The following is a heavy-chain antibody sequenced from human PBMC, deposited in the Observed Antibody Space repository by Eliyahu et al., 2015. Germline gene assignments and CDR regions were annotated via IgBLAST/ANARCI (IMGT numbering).Heavy chain of an antibody. D-gene: IGHD3-10*01. CDR1: GGSISSYY. Sequence: QVQLQESGPGLVKPSETLSXTCTVXGGSISSYYWXWIRQPPGKGLEWIGNIYYRGSTNYNPSLKSRVTISVDTSKNQFSLKLSSVTAADTAVYYCARHKSGFRFGDGMDVWGQGTTVTVSS. CDR2: IYYRGST. CDR3: ARHKSGFRFGDGMDV. V-gene: IGHV4-59*08. J-gene: IGHJ6*02.